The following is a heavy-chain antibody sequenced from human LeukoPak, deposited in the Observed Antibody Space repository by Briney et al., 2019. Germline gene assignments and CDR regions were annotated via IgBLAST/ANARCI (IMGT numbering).Heavy chain of an antibody. Sequence: ASVKVSCKASGYTFTSYAIHWVRQAPGQRLEWMGWINTGNGNTKYSEKFQGRVTITRDTSARIGYMELTSLRTEDTAVYFCAREAFGRSRPSDFWGQGTLVTVSS. CDR3: AREAFGRSRPSDF. CDR1: GYTFTSYA. J-gene: IGHJ4*02. D-gene: IGHD2-15*01. CDR2: INTGNGNT. V-gene: IGHV1-3*04.